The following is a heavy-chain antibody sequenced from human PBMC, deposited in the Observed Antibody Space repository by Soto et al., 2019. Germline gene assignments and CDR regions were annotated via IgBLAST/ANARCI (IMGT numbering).Heavy chain of an antibody. CDR3: ARDGHASVDLDY. Sequence: EVQLVESGGGLVQPGGSLRLSCAASGFTFSSYWMHWVRQAPGKGLLWVSRLNSDGSDTSYADSVKGRFTISRDNAKNTLYLQMNSLRAEDKAVYYYARDGHASVDLDYWGQGTLVTVSS. CDR1: GFTFSSYW. CDR2: LNSDGSDT. J-gene: IGHJ4*02. V-gene: IGHV3-74*01.